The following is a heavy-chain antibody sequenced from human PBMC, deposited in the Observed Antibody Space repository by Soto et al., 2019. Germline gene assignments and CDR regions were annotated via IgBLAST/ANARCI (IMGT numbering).Heavy chain of an antibody. CDR3: AREDGGGPFDY. Sequence: GGSLRLSCEASGFIFSAYFMTWVRQAPGKGLEWVSGISGPGSDTDYADSVKGRFTISRDNSKNTLFLQMSSLRVEDTAVYYCAREDGGGPFDYWRQGTLVTVSS. J-gene: IGHJ4*02. V-gene: IGHV3-23*01. D-gene: IGHD3-10*01. CDR1: GFIFSAYF. CDR2: ISGPGSDT.